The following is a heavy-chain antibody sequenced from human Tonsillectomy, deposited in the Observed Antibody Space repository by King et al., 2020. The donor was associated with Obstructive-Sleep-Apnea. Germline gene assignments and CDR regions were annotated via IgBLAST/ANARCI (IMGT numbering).Heavy chain of an antibody. V-gene: IGHV1-69*12. CDR2: IIPMFRTA. D-gene: IGHD3-22*01. J-gene: IGHJ6*02. CDR3: TRRIVEVVTPGVLYYGMDV. Sequence: QLVQSGAEVRKPGSSVKVSCKASGGTFSSYAMSWVRQAPGQGLEWMGVIIPMFRTATHAQKFQGRVAITADEATSTAYMELSSLRAEDTAVYYCTRRIVEVVTPGVLYYGMDVWGQGTPVTVSS. CDR1: GGTFSSYA.